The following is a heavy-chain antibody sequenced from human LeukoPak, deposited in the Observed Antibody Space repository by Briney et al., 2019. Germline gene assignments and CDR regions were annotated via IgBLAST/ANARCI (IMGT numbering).Heavy chain of an antibody. D-gene: IGHD6-19*01. CDR1: GYSISSGYH. V-gene: IGHV4-38-2*02. Sequence: SETLSLTCTVSGYSISSGYHWGWIRQPPGKGLEWIGSIYHSGSTYYNPSLKSRVTISVDTSKNQFSLKLSSVTAADTAVYYCARDYSSGWYYYYYMDVWGKGTTVTVSS. J-gene: IGHJ6*03. CDR2: IYHSGST. CDR3: ARDYSSGWYYYYYMDV.